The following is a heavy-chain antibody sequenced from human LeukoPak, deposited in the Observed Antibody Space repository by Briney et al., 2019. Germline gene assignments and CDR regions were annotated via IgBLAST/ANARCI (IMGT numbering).Heavy chain of an antibody. CDR3: ARPYYDILTDYGMDV. CDR2: IYYIGNT. D-gene: IGHD3-9*01. CDR1: GDSISTSGYY. V-gene: IGHV4-39*07. J-gene: IGHJ6*02. Sequence: SETLSLTCTVSGDSISTSGYYYDWIRQPPGKGLEWIGNIYYIGNTWYNPSLKSRVTISVDTSKNQFSLKLSSVTAADTAVYYCARPYYDILTDYGMDVWGQGTTVTVSS.